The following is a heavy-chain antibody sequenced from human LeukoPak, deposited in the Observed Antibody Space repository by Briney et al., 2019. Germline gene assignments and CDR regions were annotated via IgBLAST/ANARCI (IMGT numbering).Heavy chain of an antibody. CDR3: ATLRLSDHFDY. V-gene: IGHV3-23*01. CDR1: GFTFSSCA. D-gene: IGHD2-15*01. CDR2: LTDNGNTT. Sequence: GGSLRLSCAASGFTFSSCAMNWVRLAPGTGLQWVSALTDNGNTTYYADSVKGRFTISRDNSKNTLYLQMNSLRAEDTAVYYCATLRLSDHFDYWGQGTLVTVSS. J-gene: IGHJ4*02.